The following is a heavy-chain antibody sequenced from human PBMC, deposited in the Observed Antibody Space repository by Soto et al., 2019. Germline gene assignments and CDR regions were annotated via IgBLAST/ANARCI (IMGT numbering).Heavy chain of an antibody. CDR3: VGNYGAV. CDR1: GFDVSTNH. D-gene: IGHD3-16*01. CDR2: IYSGGAT. Sequence: EVQLVESGGGLVQPGGSLRLSCAVSGFDVSTNHMTWVRQAPGKGLEWVSIIYSGGATDYAASVKGRLTISRDNSENTLHLQMNSLRGEDTAKYYCVGNYGAVWGQGTTVIVSS. V-gene: IGHV3-66*01. J-gene: IGHJ6*02.